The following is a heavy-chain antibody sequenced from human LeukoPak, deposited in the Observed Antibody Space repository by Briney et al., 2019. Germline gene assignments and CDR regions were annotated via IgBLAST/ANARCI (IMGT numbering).Heavy chain of an antibody. D-gene: IGHD3-22*01. V-gene: IGHV1-18*01. Sequence: MGWISAYNGNTNYAQKLQGRVTMTTDTSTSTAYMELRSLRSDDTAVYYCARVQQLSYYDSSGYFDYWGQGTLVTVSS. CDR2: ISAYNGNT. J-gene: IGHJ4*02. CDR3: ARVQQLSYYDSSGYFDY.